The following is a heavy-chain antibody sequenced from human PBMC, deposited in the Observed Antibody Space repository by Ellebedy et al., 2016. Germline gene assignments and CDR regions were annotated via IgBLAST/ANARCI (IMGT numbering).Heavy chain of an antibody. CDR1: GFDFSYHI. CDR2: ISAAAI. V-gene: IGHV3-69-1*01. D-gene: IGHD3-10*01. J-gene: IGHJ4*03. Sequence: GESLKISXAASGFDFSYHIFNWMRQAPGKGLEWVSHISAAAIYYRDSVKGRFTISRDTAKKTVHLQMNSLRPEDTAVYFCARPRTPFGELFYGGDPFDLWGQGTLVTVSP. CDR3: ARPRTPFGELFYGGDPFDL.